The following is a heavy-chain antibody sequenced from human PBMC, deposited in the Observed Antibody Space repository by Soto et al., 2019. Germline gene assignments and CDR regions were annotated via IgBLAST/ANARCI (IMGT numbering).Heavy chain of an antibody. CDR3: ARGRVYSYAVDV. J-gene: IGHJ6*04. Sequence: SETLSLTCAVYGGSFSGYYWSWIRQPPGKGLEWIGEINHSGSTNYNPSLKSRVTISVDTSKNQFSLKLSSVTAADTAVYYCARGRVYSYAVDVWGNGTTVIVSS. D-gene: IGHD5-18*01. CDR1: GGSFSGYY. V-gene: IGHV4-34*01. CDR2: INHSGST.